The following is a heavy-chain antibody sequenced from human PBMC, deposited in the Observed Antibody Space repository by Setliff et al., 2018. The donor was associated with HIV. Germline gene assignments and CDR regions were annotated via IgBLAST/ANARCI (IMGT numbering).Heavy chain of an antibody. V-gene: IGHV1-18*01. CDR2: ISAYNGNT. CDR3: ARVGYDSSGYYPRGAFDI. CDR1: GYTFTSYG. J-gene: IGHJ3*02. Sequence: ASVKVSCKASGYTFTSYGISWVRQAPGQGLEWMGWISAYNGNTNYAQKLQGRVTMTTDTSTSTAYMELRSLRSDDTAVYYCARVGYDSSGYYPRGAFDIWGQGTMVTVSS. D-gene: IGHD3-22*01.